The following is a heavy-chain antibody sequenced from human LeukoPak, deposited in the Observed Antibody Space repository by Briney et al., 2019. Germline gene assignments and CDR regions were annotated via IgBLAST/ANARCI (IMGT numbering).Heavy chain of an antibody. CDR1: GGSISSDY. J-gene: IGHJ3*02. D-gene: IGHD4-17*01. Sequence: SETLSLTCTVSGGSISSDYWSWIRQPPGKGLEWIGHIYYSGSTNYNPSLKSRVTISVDTSKNQFSLKLSSVTAADTAVYYCARDRGYGDYPYAFDIWGQGTMVTVSS. CDR3: ARDRGYGDYPYAFDI. CDR2: IYYSGST. V-gene: IGHV4-59*01.